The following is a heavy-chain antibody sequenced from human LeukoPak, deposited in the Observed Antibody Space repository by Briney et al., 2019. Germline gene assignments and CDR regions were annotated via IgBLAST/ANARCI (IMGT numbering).Heavy chain of an antibody. Sequence: PGGSLRLSCAASGFTFSSYSMNWVRQAPGKGLEWVSSISSSGSYIYYADSVKGRFTISRDNAKNSLYLQMNSLRAEDTAVYYCARVWRDYYGSGSYYQDYWGQGTLVTVSS. CDR3: ARVWRDYYGSGSYYQDY. D-gene: IGHD3-10*01. CDR2: ISSSGSYI. J-gene: IGHJ4*02. CDR1: GFTFSSYS. V-gene: IGHV3-21*01.